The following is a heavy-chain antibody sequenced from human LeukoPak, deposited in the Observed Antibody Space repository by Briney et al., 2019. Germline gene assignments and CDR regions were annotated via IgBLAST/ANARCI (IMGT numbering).Heavy chain of an antibody. CDR2: ISGSGGST. J-gene: IGHJ5*02. CDR1: GVTLSTYA. CDR3: ASTGYCSSTSCYWFDP. V-gene: IGHV3-23*01. Sequence: PGGSLRLSCAASGVTLSTYAMSWARQAPGKGLEWVSAISGSGGSTYYADSVKGRFTISRDNSKNTLYLQMNSLRAEDTAVYYCASTGYCSSTSCYWFDPWGQGTLVTVSS. D-gene: IGHD2-2*01.